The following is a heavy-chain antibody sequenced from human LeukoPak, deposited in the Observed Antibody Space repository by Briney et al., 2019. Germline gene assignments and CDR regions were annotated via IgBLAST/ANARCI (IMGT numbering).Heavy chain of an antibody. Sequence: PGGSLRLSCAASGFTFSDHYMDWVRQAPGKGLEWVGRIRNKANSYTTEYAASVKGRFTISRGDSKTSVSLQMSSLKTEDTAMYYCARSSSDGYHLFDYWGQGTVVTVSS. V-gene: IGHV3-72*01. J-gene: IGHJ4*02. CDR1: GFTFSDHY. CDR3: ARSSSDGYHLFDY. CDR2: IRNKANSYTT. D-gene: IGHD6-25*01.